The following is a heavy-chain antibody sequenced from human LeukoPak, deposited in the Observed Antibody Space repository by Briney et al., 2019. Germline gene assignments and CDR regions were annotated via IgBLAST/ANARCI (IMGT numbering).Heavy chain of an antibody. V-gene: IGHV4-59*08. D-gene: IGHD2-2*01. CDR1: RGSLSTYY. CDR3: ARHVSYRGWFDS. Sequence: SETLSLTCNVSRGSLSTYYWSWFRQPPGKGLEWIGYIYYSGSTTYTPSLKSRVTISVDTSKNQLSLRLSSVTAADTAVYYCARHVSYRGWFDSWGQGTLVTVSS. J-gene: IGHJ5*01. CDR2: IYYSGST.